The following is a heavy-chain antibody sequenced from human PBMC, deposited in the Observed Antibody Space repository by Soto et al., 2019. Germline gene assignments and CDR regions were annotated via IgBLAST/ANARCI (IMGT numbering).Heavy chain of an antibody. CDR3: ARGMVPGVQETYYYYGMDV. CDR1: GGSICSGGYY. CDR2: IYHSGTT. J-gene: IGHJ6*02. Sequence: SDTLSLTCTVSGGSICSGGYYWRLIRQHPGKGLEWIGYIYHSGTTYYNPSLKSRVTISVDTSKNQFSLKLTSVTAADTAVYYCARGMVPGVQETYYYYGMDVWGQGTTVT. D-gene: IGHD3-10*01. V-gene: IGHV4-31*03.